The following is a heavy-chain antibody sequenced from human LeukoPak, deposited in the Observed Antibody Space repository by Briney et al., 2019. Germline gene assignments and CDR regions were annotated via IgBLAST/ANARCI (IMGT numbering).Heavy chain of an antibody. CDR2: IYSGGST. Sequence: GGSLILSCSASGFTVISNYMSWVRQAPGKGLEGVSVIYSGGSTYYADSVKGRFTISRDNSKNTLYLQMNSLRAEDTAVYYCARYIVGATKYYFDYWGQGTLVTVSS. D-gene: IGHD1-26*01. J-gene: IGHJ4*02. CDR1: GFTVISNY. CDR3: ARYIVGATKYYFDY. V-gene: IGHV3-53*01.